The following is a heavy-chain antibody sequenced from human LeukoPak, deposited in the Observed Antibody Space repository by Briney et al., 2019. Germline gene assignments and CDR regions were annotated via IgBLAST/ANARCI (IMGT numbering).Heavy chain of an antibody. J-gene: IGHJ4*02. CDR3: SRGKQQLVQIVDY. Sequence: GGSLRLSCIASGFTFSSYWMHWVRQAPGKGLVWVSSINSDGSSTSYADSVKGRFTISRDNAKNRLYLQMNSLRAEDTAVYYCSRGKQQLVQIVDYWGQGTLVTVSS. CDR1: GFTFSSYW. CDR2: INSDGSST. D-gene: IGHD6-13*01. V-gene: IGHV3-74*01.